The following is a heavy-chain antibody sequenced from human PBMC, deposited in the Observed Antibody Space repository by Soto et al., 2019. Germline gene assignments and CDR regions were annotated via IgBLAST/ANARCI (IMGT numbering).Heavy chain of an antibody. D-gene: IGHD2-21*02. Sequence: QVQLQQSGPGLVKPSQTLSLTCTVSGGAISFDHYHWTWIRQPPGKGLEWIGYVHYSGSVLYNPSLQSRLTISVDTSKNHFSLKLSSVTAADTVAYFCAREDDGGDRDYYGLDVWGQGTTVTVSS. CDR1: GGAISFDHYH. V-gene: IGHV4-30-4*01. J-gene: IGHJ6*02. CDR2: VHYSGSV. CDR3: AREDDGGDRDYYGLDV.